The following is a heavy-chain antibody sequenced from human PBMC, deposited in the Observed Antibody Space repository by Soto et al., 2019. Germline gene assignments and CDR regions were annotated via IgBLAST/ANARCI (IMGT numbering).Heavy chain of an antibody. J-gene: IGHJ4*02. CDR2: IKQDGSEK. Sequence: GGSLRLSCAASGFTFSSYWMSWVRQAPGKGLEWVANIKQDGSEKYYVDSVKGRFTISRDNAKNSLYLQMNSLRAEDTAVYYCARDLGRGGDQKARYFDYWGQGTLVTVSS. CDR1: GFTFSSYW. CDR3: ARDLGRGGDQKARYFDY. V-gene: IGHV3-7*05. D-gene: IGHD3-16*01.